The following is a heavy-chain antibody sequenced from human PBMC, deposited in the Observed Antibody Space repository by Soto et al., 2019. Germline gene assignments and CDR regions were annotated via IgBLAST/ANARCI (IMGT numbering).Heavy chain of an antibody. Sequence: ASVKVSCKASGYTFTSYGISWVRQAPGQGLEWMGWISAYNGNTNYAQKLQGRVTMTTDTSTSTAYMELRSLRSDDTAVYYCARYYDFWSGYRNYYYYMDVWGKGTTVTVSS. D-gene: IGHD3-3*01. CDR1: GYTFTSYG. CDR2: ISAYNGNT. J-gene: IGHJ6*03. CDR3: ARYYDFWSGYRNYYYYMDV. V-gene: IGHV1-18*01.